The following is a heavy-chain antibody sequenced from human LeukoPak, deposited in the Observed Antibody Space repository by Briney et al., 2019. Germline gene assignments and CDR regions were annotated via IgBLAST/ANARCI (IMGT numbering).Heavy chain of an antibody. Sequence: ASVKVSCKASGGTFSSYAISWVRQAPGQGLEWMGGIIPIFGTANYAQKFQGRVTITADESTSTAYMELSSLRSEDTAVYYCARRTATPRFYYYYGMDVWGQGTTVTVSS. CDR3: ARRTATPRFYYYYGMDV. CDR1: GGTFSSYA. CDR2: IIPIFGTA. D-gene: IGHD3-3*01. J-gene: IGHJ6*02. V-gene: IGHV1-69*13.